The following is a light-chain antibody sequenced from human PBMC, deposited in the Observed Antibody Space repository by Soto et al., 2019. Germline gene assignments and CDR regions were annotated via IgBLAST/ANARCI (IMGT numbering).Light chain of an antibody. Sequence: QSALTQPASVSGSPGQSITISCTGTSSDVGGYKFVSWYQQHPGKAPKLMINEVSNRPSGVSSRFSGSKSGNTASLTISGLQAEDEADYYCGSYTGSITYVFGTGNKVTVL. CDR3: GSYTGSITYV. CDR1: SSDVGGYKF. V-gene: IGLV2-14*01. CDR2: EVS. J-gene: IGLJ1*01.